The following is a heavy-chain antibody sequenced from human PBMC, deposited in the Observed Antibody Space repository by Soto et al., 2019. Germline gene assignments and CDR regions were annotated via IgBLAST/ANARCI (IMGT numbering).Heavy chain of an antibody. Sequence: GGSLRLSCAASGFTFSSYWMSWVRQAPGKGLEWVANIKQDGSEKYYVDSVKGRFTISRDNAKNSLYLQMNSLRAEDTAVYYCARDPPGAAAGTEYFQHWGQGTLVTVS. CDR2: IKQDGSEK. CDR3: ARDPPGAAAGTEYFQH. CDR1: GFTFSSYW. V-gene: IGHV3-7*05. J-gene: IGHJ1*01. D-gene: IGHD6-13*01.